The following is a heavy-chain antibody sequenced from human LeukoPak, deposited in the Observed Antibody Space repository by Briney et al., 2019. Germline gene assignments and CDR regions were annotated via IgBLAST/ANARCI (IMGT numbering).Heavy chain of an antibody. CDR3: ATSDTVSTYNWFDP. J-gene: IGHJ5*02. CDR1: GGSIRSNTYF. Sequence: WETLSLTCNVSGGSIRSNTYFWGWIRRPPGKGLEWIGSIRYSGSTYYNPSLKSRVTISVDTSKNQFSLNLSSLTAADTAVYYCATSDTVSTYNWFDPWGQGTLVTVS. D-gene: IGHD5/OR15-5a*01. V-gene: IGHV4-39*01. CDR2: IRYSGST.